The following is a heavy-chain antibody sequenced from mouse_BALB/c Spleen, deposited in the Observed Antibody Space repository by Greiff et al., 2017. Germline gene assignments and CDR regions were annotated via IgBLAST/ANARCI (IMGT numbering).Heavy chain of an antibody. CDR1: GDSITSGY. V-gene: IGHV3-8*02. Sequence: EVQLQQSGPSLVKPSQTLSLTCSVTGDSITSGYWNWIRKFPGNKLEYMGYISYSGSTYYNPSLKSRISITRDTSKNQYYLQLNSVTTEDTATYYCASGGIGMITDYYAMDYWGQGTSVTVSS. D-gene: IGHD2-4*01. CDR2: ISYSGST. CDR3: ASGGIGMITDYYAMDY. J-gene: IGHJ4*01.